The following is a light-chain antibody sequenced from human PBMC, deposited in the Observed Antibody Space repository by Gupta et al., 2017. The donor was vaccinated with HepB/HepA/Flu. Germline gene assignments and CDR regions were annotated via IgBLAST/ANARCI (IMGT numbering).Light chain of an antibody. CDR1: KLGDKY. V-gene: IGLV3-1*01. CDR3: QAWDSSTVV. CDR2: QDS. J-gene: IGLJ2*01. Sequence: SYELTQPPSVSVSPGQTASITCSGDKLGDKYACWYQHKPGQSPVLVIYQDSKRPSGIPERFSGSTSENTATLTIRGTQAMDEADYYCQAWDSSTVVFGGGTKLTVL.